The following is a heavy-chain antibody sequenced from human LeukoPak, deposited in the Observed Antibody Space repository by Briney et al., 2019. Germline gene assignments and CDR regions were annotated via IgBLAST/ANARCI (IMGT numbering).Heavy chain of an antibody. CDR3: AHDRAGIGFDP. CDR2: IYWNDNK. J-gene: IGHJ5*02. CDR1: GFSLSTTAVG. V-gene: IGHV2-5*01. D-gene: IGHD3-22*01. Sequence: SGPTLVNPTQTLTLTCTFSGFSLSTTAVGVTWVRQPPGKALEWLGLIYWNDNKHYSPSLKTRHTITKDTSKKQVVLTMTNMDPVDTATYYCAHDRAGIGFDPWGQGTLVTVSS.